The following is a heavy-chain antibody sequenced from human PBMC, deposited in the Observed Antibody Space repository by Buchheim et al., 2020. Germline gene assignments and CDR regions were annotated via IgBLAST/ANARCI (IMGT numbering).Heavy chain of an antibody. CDR1: GGSISSSNW. J-gene: IGHJ3*02. CDR2: IYHSGST. Sequence: QVQLQESGPGLVKPSGTLSLTCAVSGGSISSSNWWSWVRQPPGKGLEWIGQIYHSGSTNYNPSLKSRVTILIDKSRNHLYLKLSSVSSADTAVHYCAGEDGSGGAFDIWGQGT. D-gene: IGHD3-10*01. CDR3: AGEDGSGGAFDI. V-gene: IGHV4-4*02.